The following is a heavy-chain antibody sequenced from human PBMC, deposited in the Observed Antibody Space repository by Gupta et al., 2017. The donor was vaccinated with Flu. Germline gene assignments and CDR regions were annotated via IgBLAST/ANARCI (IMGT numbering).Heavy chain of an antibody. CDR2: IGTWNTNI. Sequence: VVSGFTFSNHEMNWVRQAPGKGLEGVAYIGTWNTNIQYADSVKGRFTISRDDAKNSLYLQMNTLRVEDTALYYCVRVDRGGVTSIWGQGTLVTVSS. V-gene: IGHV3-48*03. J-gene: IGHJ4*02. D-gene: IGHD3-16*01. CDR3: VRVDRGGVTSI. CDR1: GFTFSNHE.